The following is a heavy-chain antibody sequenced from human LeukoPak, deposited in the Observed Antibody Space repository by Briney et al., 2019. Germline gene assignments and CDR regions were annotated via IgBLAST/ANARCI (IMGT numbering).Heavy chain of an antibody. J-gene: IGHJ4*02. CDR3: ARGFLDYDFWSGYYPPGY. V-gene: IGHV3-21*01. CDR1: GFTFSSYG. D-gene: IGHD3-3*01. CDR2: ISSSSSYI. Sequence: NPGGSLRLSCAASGFTFSSYGMNSVRHAPGKGLELVSSISSSSSYIYYAGSVKGRFTIARDNAKNSLYLQKNSLRAEDRAVYYCARGFLDYDFWSGYYPPGYWGQGTLVTVSS.